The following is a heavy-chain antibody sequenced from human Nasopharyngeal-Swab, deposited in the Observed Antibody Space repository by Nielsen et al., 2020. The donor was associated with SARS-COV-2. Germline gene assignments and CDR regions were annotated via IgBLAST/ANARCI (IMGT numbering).Heavy chain of an antibody. Sequence: LRLSCPVSGASFSRNNYYWSWIRQPAGKGLEWIGRIYTSGSTNYNPSLKSRVTISVDTSKNQFSLKLSSVTAADTAVYYCARGLRGVTTYYYYYYMDVWGKGTTVTVSS. CDR2: IYTSGST. J-gene: IGHJ6*03. CDR1: GASFSRNNYY. V-gene: IGHV4-61*02. CDR3: ARGLRGVTTYYYYYYMDV. D-gene: IGHD4-17*01.